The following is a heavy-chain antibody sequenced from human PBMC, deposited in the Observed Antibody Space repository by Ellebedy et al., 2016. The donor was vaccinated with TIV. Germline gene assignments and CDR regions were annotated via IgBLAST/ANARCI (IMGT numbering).Heavy chain of an antibody. CDR3: ARELLWFGELTWDAFDL. J-gene: IGHJ3*01. V-gene: IGHV3-66*01. Sequence: GGSLRLSCVASGFTVSSNYMTWVRQAPGKGLEWVSVIHNGGSPYYGDSVKGRFTISRDNSKNTLYLQMNSLRAEDTAMYYCARELLWFGELTWDAFDLWGQGTMVTVSS. CDR1: GFTVSSNY. CDR2: IHNGGSP. D-gene: IGHD3-10*01.